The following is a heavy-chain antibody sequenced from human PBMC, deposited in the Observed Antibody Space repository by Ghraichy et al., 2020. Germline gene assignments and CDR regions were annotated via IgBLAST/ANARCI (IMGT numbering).Heavy chain of an antibody. CDR3: AHSSPPGFRVRGVEGDYFDY. CDR2: IYWNEDK. J-gene: IGHJ4*02. CDR1: GFSLRTSGLG. D-gene: IGHD3-16*01. V-gene: IGHV2-5*01. Sequence: SGPTLVKPTLTLTLTCSFSGFSLRTSGLGVGWIRQPPGKALEWLALIYWNEDKRYRPALKNRLTITKDTSKNQVVLTMTNVDPVDTATYFCAHSSPPGFRVRGVEGDYFDYWGQGTLVTVSS.